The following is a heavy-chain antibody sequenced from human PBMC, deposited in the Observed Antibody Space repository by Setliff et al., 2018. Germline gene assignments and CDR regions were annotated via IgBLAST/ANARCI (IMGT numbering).Heavy chain of an antibody. D-gene: IGHD3-22*01. CDR2: VYTTGST. CDR3: ARDVFPYHYEGAFDI. V-gene: IGHV4-4*07. J-gene: IGHJ3*02. CDR1: GGSMGSYY. Sequence: PSETLSLTCTVSGGSMGSYYWTWIRQSAGKGLEWIGRVYTTGSTAFNPSLNSRVTMSLDKSKNQFSLKLYSVTAADTAVYYCARDVFPYHYEGAFDIWGQGTMVTVSS.